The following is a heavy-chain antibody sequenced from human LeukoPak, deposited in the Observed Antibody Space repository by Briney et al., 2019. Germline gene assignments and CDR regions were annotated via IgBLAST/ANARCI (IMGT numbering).Heavy chain of an antibody. Sequence: EGSLRLSCAASGFISNSYWMSWVRQAPGKGLEWVANIKQDGSEKNYADSVKGRFTISRDNAKNSLYLQMNTLRAEDTAVYYCARMYSGSYHFEYWGQGTLVTVSS. CDR2: IKQDGSEK. J-gene: IGHJ4*02. V-gene: IGHV3-7*01. CDR1: GFISNSYW. CDR3: ARMYSGSYHFEY. D-gene: IGHD1-26*01.